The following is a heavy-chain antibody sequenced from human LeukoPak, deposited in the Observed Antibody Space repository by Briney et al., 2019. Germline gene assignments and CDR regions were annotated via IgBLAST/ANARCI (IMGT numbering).Heavy chain of an antibody. CDR2: ISWNSGSI. CDR3: ARDIYDSGDFRGDF. V-gene: IGHV3-43*01. Sequence: GGSLRLSCAASGLTFSSHWMHWVRQPPGKGLEWVSLISWNSGSIKYTESVKGRFTISRDNSKNSLYLQMSSLRTEDTALYYCARDIYDSGDFRGDFWGQGTLVTVSS. CDR1: GLTFSSHW. J-gene: IGHJ4*02. D-gene: IGHD3-22*01.